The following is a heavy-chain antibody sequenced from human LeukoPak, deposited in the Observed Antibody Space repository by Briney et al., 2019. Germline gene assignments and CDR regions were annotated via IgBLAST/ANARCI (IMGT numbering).Heavy chain of an antibody. CDR1: GGSISSSNW. Sequence: PSETLSHTCAVSGGSISSSNWWGWVRQPPGKGLDWIGEIYHSGNTKYNPSLESRVTISVDKSKNQFSLRLTSVTAADTAVYYCTTSRSLSYYFDYWGQGTLLTVSS. CDR3: TTSRSLSYYFDY. CDR2: IYHSGNT. J-gene: IGHJ4*02. V-gene: IGHV4-4*02. D-gene: IGHD3-10*01.